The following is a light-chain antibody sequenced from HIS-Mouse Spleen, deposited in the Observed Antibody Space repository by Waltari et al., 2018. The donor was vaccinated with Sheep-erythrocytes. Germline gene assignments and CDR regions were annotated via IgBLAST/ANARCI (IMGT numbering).Light chain of an antibody. CDR3: QQFNNYPRT. Sequence: IQLTQSPSSLSAPVGDRVPIPCRASQGISSALAWYQQKPGKAPKLLIYDASSLESGVPSRFSGSGSGTDFTLTISSLQPEDFATYYCQQFNNYPRTFGQGTKVEIK. J-gene: IGKJ1*01. V-gene: IGKV1D-13*01. CDR2: DAS. CDR1: QGISSA.